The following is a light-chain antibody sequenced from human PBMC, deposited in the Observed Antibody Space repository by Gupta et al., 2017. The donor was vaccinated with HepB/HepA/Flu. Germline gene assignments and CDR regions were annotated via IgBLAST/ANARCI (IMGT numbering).Light chain of an antibody. CDR3: QQSYSHPRS. J-gene: IGKJ2*04. CDR2: ATS. CDR1: QSISRY. Sequence: RVTITCRASQSISRYLNWYQQKLGTAPKLLIYATSSLQSGVPSRFSGSGSGTDFTLTISSLQPEDFATYYCQQSYSHPRSFGQGTKLEIK. V-gene: IGKV1-39*01.